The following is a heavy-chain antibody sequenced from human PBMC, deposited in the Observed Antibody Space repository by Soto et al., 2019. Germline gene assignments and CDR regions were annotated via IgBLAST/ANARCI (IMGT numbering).Heavy chain of an antibody. V-gene: IGHV1-69*13. CDR1: GGTFSSYA. Sequence: SVKVSCKASGGTFSSYAISWVRQAPGQGLEWMGGIIPIFGTANYAQKFQGRVTITADESTSTAYMELSSLRSEDTAVYYCANDIIVIPGAKVLDYWGQGALVTVSS. CDR2: IIPIFGTA. J-gene: IGHJ4*02. CDR3: ANDIIVIPGAKVLDY. D-gene: IGHD2-2*01.